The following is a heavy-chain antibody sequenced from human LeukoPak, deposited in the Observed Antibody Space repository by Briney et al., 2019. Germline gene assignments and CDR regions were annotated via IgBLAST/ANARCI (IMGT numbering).Heavy chain of an antibody. Sequence: GASVKVSCKASGFTFTSSAVQWVRQARGQRLEWIGWIVVGSGNTNYAQKLQERVTITRDMSTSTAYMELSSLRSEDTAVYYCAAEASRSDALDYWGQGTLVTVSS. V-gene: IGHV1-58*01. CDR1: GFTFTSSA. D-gene: IGHD6-6*01. CDR2: IVVGSGNT. J-gene: IGHJ4*02. CDR3: AAEASRSDALDY.